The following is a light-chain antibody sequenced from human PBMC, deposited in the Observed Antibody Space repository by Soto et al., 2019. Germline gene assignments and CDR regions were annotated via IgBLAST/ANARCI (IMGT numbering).Light chain of an antibody. CDR3: SSYTSSNTLV. CDR2: EVS. V-gene: IGLV2-14*01. CDR1: SGDIGANNF. Sequence: QSALTQPASVSGSPGHSITISCTGSSGDIGANNFVSWYQQYPGNPPKLMIFEVSDRPPGISHRFSDSKSGNTAFLTISGLQAEDEADYYCSSYTSSNTLVFGDGTKLTVL. J-gene: IGLJ2*01.